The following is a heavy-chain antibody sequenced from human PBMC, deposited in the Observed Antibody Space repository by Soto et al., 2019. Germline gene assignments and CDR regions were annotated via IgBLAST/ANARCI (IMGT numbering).Heavy chain of an antibody. Sequence: PGGSLRLSCAASGFTFSSYAMSRVRQAPGKGLEWVSAISGSGGSTYYADSVKGRFTISRDNSKNTLYLQMNSLRAEDTAVYYCAKVASYYYDSSGYFDYWGQGTLVTV. D-gene: IGHD3-22*01. CDR3: AKVASYYYDSSGYFDY. CDR2: ISGSGGST. CDR1: GFTFSSYA. J-gene: IGHJ4*02. V-gene: IGHV3-23*01.